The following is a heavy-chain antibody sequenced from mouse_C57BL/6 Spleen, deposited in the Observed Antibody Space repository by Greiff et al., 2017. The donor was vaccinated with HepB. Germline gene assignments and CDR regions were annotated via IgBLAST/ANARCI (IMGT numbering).Heavy chain of an antibody. V-gene: IGHV1-69*01. J-gene: IGHJ4*01. CDR3: ARYCSDGYNGGYAMDY. CDR2: IDPSDSYT. CDR1: GYTFTSYW. Sequence: QVQLQQSGAELVMPGASVKLSCKASGYTFTSYWMHWVKQRPGQGLEWIGEIDPSDSYTNYNQKFKGKSTLTVDKSSSTAYMQLSSLTSEDSAVYDCARYCSDGYNGGYAMDYWGQGTSVTVSS. D-gene: IGHD2-3*01.